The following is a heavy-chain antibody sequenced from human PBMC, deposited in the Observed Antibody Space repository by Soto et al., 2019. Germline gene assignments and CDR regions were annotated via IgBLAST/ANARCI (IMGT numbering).Heavy chain of an antibody. CDR1: GFSFGGYA. J-gene: IGHJ6*02. V-gene: IGHV3-23*01. CDR3: TKWSRLCSGTISCFYFCAMDV. D-gene: IGHD2-15*01. CDR2: ISGSSGGI. Sequence: EEQLLESGGGLVQPGGSLRLSCAASGFSFGGYAMSWVRQAPGKGLEWVSTISGSSGGIYYADSVRGRFTISRDNSKNTLSLQVSSLRAEDTAVYYCTKWSRLCSGTISCFYFCAMDVWGQGTTVTVSS.